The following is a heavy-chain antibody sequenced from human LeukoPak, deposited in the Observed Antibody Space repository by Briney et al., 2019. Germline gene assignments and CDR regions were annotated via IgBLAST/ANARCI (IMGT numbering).Heavy chain of an antibody. V-gene: IGHV4-39*01. CDR1: GGSISSSSYY. J-gene: IGHJ4*02. CDR3: ARHRRLGAEPYYFDY. CDR2: IYYSGST. Sequence: SETLSLTCTVSGGSISSSSYYWGWIRQPPGKGLEWIGSIYYSGSTYYNPSLKSRVTISVDTSKNQFSLKLSSVTAADTAVYYCARHRRLGAEPYYFDYWGQGTLVTVSS. D-gene: IGHD1-26*01.